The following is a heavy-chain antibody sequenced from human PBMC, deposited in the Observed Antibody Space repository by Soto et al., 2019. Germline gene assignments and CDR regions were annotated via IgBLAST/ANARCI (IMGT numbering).Heavy chain of an antibody. V-gene: IGHV4-34*01. CDR3: ARAVPTGTTKAFDY. D-gene: IGHD1-1*01. J-gene: IGHJ4*02. CDR1: GGSFSGYY. CDR2: INHSGST. Sequence: SETLSLTCAVYGGSFSGYYWSWIRQPPGKGLEWIGEINHSGSTNYNPSLKGRVTISVDTSKNQFSLKLSSVTAADTAVYYCARAVPTGTTKAFDYWGQGTLVTVSS.